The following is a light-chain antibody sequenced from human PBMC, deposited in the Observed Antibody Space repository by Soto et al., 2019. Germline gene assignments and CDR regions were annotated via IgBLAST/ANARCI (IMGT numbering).Light chain of an antibody. V-gene: IGKV1-33*01. CDR3: QQYDNFPLYT. Sequence: DIQMTQSPSSLSSSVGDRVTITCQASQDISNYLNWYQQKPGKAPKLLIYDASNLETGVPSRFSGSGSGTDFTFTISSLQPEAIATYYCQQYDNFPLYTFGQGTKLEIK. J-gene: IGKJ2*01. CDR1: QDISNY. CDR2: DAS.